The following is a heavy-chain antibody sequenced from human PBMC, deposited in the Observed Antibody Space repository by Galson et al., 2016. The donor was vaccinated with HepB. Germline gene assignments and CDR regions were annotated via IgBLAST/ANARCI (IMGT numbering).Heavy chain of an antibody. CDR2: INPTTGDT. CDR1: GYSFTGYY. V-gene: IGHV1-2*02. D-gene: IGHD3-22*01. J-gene: IGHJ3*02. CDR3: ARDFYDRNGYKITGPFDI. Sequence: SVTVSCKASGYSFTGYYIHWVRQAPGQGLEWMGWINPTTGDTNYEQQFQGRVTMTRDTSTSTALVELSRLRSDETAVYYWARDFYDRNGYKITGPFDIWGQGTMVTVS.